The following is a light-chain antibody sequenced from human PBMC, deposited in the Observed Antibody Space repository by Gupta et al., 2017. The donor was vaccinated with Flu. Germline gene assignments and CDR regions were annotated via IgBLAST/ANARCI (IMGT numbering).Light chain of an antibody. CDR2: SNN. Sequence: QSVLIQPPSASGTPVQLVTISCSGSRSNIGSNTLNWYQHLPGTAPKLLIYSNNQRPSGVPDRFSGSKSGTSASLAISGLQAEDEADYYCATWDDSLNGVVFGRGTKLTVL. J-gene: IGLJ2*01. CDR1: RSNIGSNT. V-gene: IGLV1-44*01. CDR3: ATWDDSLNGVV.